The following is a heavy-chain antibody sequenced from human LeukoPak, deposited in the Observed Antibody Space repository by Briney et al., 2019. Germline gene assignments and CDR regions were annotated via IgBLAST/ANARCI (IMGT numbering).Heavy chain of an antibody. CDR3: ARTYYDFWSGYPDAFDI. D-gene: IGHD3-3*01. CDR2: INHSGST. J-gene: IGHJ3*02. Sequence: SETLSLTCAVYGGSFRGYYWSWIRQPPGKGLEWIGEINHSGSTNYNPSLKSRVTISVDTSKNQFSLKLSSVTAADTAVYYCARTYYDFWSGYPDAFDIWGQGTMVTVSS. V-gene: IGHV4-34*01. CDR1: GGSFRGYY.